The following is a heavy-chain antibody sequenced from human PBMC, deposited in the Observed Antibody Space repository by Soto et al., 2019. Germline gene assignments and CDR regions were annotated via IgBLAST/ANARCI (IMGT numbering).Heavy chain of an antibody. CDR2: IDPSDSYT. D-gene: IGHD3-22*01. Sequence: PGESLKISCKGSGYSFTSYWISWVRQMPGKGLEWMGRIDPSDSYTNYSPSFQGHVTISADKSISTAYLQWSSLKASDTAMYYCAGRPSWDYDSSGYYLDAFAIWGQGTMVTVSS. V-gene: IGHV5-10-1*01. CDR1: GYSFTSYW. CDR3: AGRPSWDYDSSGYYLDAFAI. J-gene: IGHJ3*02.